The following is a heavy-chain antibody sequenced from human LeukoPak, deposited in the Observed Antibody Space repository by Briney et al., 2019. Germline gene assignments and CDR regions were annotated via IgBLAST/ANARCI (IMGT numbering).Heavy chain of an antibody. V-gene: IGHV3-21*01. CDR3: ARVDSTIFGVVNPGDYYYYYMDV. Sequence: GGSLRLSCAASGFTFSSYSMNWVRQAPGKGLEWVSSISSSSSYIYYADSVKGRFTISRDNAKNSLYLQMNSLRAEDTAVYYCARVDSTIFGVVNPGDYYYYYMDVWGKGTTVTVSS. D-gene: IGHD3-3*01. CDR2: ISSSSSYI. CDR1: GFTFSSYS. J-gene: IGHJ6*03.